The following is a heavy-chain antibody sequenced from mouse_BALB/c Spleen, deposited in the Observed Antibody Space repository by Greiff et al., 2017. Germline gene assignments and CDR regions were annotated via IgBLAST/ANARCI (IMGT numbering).Heavy chain of an antibody. CDR3: ARCSSAWFAY. V-gene: IGHV5-6-5*01. CDR1: GFTFSSYA. D-gene: IGHD1-3*01. J-gene: IGHJ3*01. Sequence: DVMLVESGGGLVKPGGSLKLSCAASGFTFSSYAMSWVRQTPEKRLEWVASISSGGSTYYPDSVKGRFTISRDNARNILYLQMSSLRSEDTAMHYCARCSSAWFAYWGQGTLVTVSA. CDR2: ISSGGST.